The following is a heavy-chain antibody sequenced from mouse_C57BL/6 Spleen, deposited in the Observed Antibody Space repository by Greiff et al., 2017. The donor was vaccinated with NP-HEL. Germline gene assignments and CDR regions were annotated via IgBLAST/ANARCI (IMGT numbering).Heavy chain of an antibody. Sequence: EVQLQESGPGLVKPSQSLSLTCSVTGYSITSGYYWNWIRQFPGNKLEWMGYISYDGSNNYNPSLKNRISITRDTSKNQFFLKLNSVTTEDTATYYCARDGDYDNYWGQGTTLTVSS. CDR1: GYSITSGYY. CDR2: ISYDGSN. J-gene: IGHJ2*01. V-gene: IGHV3-6*01. D-gene: IGHD2-4*01. CDR3: ARDGDYDNY.